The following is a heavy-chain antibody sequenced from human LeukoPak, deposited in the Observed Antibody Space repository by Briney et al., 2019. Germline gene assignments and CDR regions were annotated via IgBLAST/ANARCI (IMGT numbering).Heavy chain of an antibody. J-gene: IGHJ4*02. CDR1: GYTFTSYD. Sequence: PEASVKVSCKASGYTFTSYDINWVRQAPGQGPEWMGWISAYNGDIIYGQKFQGRVTMTTDTSTSTAYMELRSLRSDDTAVYYCTRDLGTYKSYGSIFFDYWGQGALVTVSS. D-gene: IGHD3-10*01. CDR2: ISAYNGDI. CDR3: TRDLGTYKSYGSIFFDY. V-gene: IGHV1-18*01.